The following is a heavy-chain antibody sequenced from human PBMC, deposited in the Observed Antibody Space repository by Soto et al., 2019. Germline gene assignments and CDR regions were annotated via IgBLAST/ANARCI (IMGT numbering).Heavy chain of an antibody. J-gene: IGHJ6*02. D-gene: IGHD2-15*01. CDR3: ARDRSVRSVLRYYYYGMDV. CDR1: GGSVSSGSYY. Sequence: PSETLSLTCTVSGGSVSSGSYYWSWLRQPPGKGLEWIGYIYYSGSTNYNPSLKSRVTISVDTSKNQFSLKLSSVTAADTAVYYCARDRSVRSVLRYYYYGMDVWGQGTTVTVSS. V-gene: IGHV4-61*01. CDR2: IYYSGST.